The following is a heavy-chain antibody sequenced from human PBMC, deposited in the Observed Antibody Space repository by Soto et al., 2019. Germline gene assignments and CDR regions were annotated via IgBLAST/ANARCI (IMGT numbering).Heavy chain of an antibody. CDR3: ARSVSFRYQLLKRGMDV. Sequence: QVQLVQFGAEVKKPGSSVKVSCKASGSTFSSYAISWVRQAPGQGLEWMGGIIPIFATANYAQKFQGRVMITVDESTSTAYMELSSLRSEDTAVYYCARSVSFRYQLLKRGMDVWGQGTTVTVSS. J-gene: IGHJ6*02. CDR2: IIPIFATA. D-gene: IGHD2-2*01. V-gene: IGHV1-69*01. CDR1: GSTFSSYA.